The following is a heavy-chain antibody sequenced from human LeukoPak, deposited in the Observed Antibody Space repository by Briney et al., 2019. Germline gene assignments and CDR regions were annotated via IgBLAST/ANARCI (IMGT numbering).Heavy chain of an antibody. CDR1: GGSISSSSYY. CDR2: IYYSGST. CDR3: ARDPVSRLNEGFDY. V-gene: IGHV4-39*07. D-gene: IGHD6-25*01. J-gene: IGHJ4*02. Sequence: SETLSLTCTVSGGSISSSSYYWGWIRQPPGKGLEWIGSIYYSGSTYYNPSLKSRVTISVDTSKNQFSLKLSSVTAADTAVYYCARDPVSRLNEGFDYWGQGTLVTVSS.